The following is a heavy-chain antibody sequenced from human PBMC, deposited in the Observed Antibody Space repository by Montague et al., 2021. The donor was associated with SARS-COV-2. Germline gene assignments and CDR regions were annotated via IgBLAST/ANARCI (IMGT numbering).Heavy chain of an antibody. V-gene: IGHV4-39*07. CDR1: GGSLSSISYY. CDR3: ARDTRIAMLVVVTRYGLDI. CDR2: IYYTGXT. D-gene: IGHD3-22*01. J-gene: IGHJ6*02. Sequence: SETLSLTCTVSGGSLSSISYYWGWIRQPPGKGLEWIGSIYYTGXTXYXXXXKXRVTISVDTSKNQFSLKLSSVTAADTAVYYCARDTRIAMLVVVTRYGLDIWGQGTTVTVSS.